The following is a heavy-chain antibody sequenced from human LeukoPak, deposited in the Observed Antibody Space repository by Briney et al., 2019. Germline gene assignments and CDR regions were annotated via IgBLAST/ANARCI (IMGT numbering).Heavy chain of an antibody. CDR3: ARDLALTVRALDL. D-gene: IGHD3-3*02. J-gene: IGHJ3*01. Sequence: PGGSLRLSCVASGFTFSTYNMAWVRQTPGKGLEWLSFIGPDSNFITYTDSVRGRFTVSRDNARNSLYLQMSSLSGEDTAVYYCARDLALTVRALDLWGPGTTVTVSS. CDR2: IGPDSNFI. V-gene: IGHV3-48*01. CDR1: GFTFSTYN.